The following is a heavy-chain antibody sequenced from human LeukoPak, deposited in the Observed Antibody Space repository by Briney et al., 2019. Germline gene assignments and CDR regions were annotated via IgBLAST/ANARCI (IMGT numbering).Heavy chain of an antibody. D-gene: IGHD6-25*01. J-gene: IGHJ4*02. CDR3: SKGAAVLTSGIAASSHEY. CDR2: ISYSGVVK. V-gene: IGHV3-30*18. CDR1: GYTFSDYG. Sequence: PGTSLRLSCTASGYTFSDYGMHWVRQAPGKGLEWLSVISYSGVVKFYADSAKGRFTISRDNSKNTVYLQMNNLADEDTAVYYCSKGAAVLTSGIAASSHEYWGQGTLVTVSS.